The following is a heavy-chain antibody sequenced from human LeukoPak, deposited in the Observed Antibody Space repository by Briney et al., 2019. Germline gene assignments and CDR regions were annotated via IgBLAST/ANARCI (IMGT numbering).Heavy chain of an antibody. CDR3: ARQPIYEAYFDF. J-gene: IGHJ4*02. Sequence: GGSLRLSCAASGFTLSSYWMSWVRQAPGKGLEWVANIKHDGSEKTFVDSVKGRFTISRNNAENSLYLQMNSLRAEDTAVYYCARQPIYEAYFDFWGQGTLVTVSS. CDR2: IKHDGSEK. V-gene: IGHV3-7*01. CDR1: GFTLSSYW. D-gene: IGHD3-16*01.